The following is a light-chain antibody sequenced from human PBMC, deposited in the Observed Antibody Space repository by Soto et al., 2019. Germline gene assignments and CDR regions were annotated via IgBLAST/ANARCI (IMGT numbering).Light chain of an antibody. V-gene: IGKV3-15*01. Sequence: EIVMTQSPATLSVSPGERVTLSCRARQSVGSNIAWYQQKPGQGPRLLIYGASTRAAGIPARFSGSGSGTEFTLTISSLQSEYFAVYFCQQYYHRWTFGPGTKVDIK. CDR1: QSVGSN. CDR3: QQYYHRWT. J-gene: IGKJ1*01. CDR2: GAS.